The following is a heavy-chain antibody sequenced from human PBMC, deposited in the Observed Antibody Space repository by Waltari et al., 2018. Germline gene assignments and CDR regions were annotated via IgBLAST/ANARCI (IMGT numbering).Heavy chain of an antibody. J-gene: IGHJ4*02. V-gene: IGHV3-33*01. D-gene: IGHD3-10*01. CDR3: ARESGDYLLKYYFDY. CDR1: GFTFRTYA. CDR2: IYYDGSKK. Sequence: QVQLVESGGGVVQPRRSLRLSCGASGFTFRTYALHWVRQAPGKGLEWVAVIYYDGSKKDYADSVKGRFTISRDNSKSTLHLEMNSLRAEDTAVYYCARESGDYLLKYYFDYWGQGTLVTVSS.